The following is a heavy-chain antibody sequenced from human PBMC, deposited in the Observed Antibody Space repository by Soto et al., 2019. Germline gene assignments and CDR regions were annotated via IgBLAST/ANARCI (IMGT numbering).Heavy chain of an antibody. J-gene: IGHJ6*02. CDR1: GYTFIGYY. V-gene: IGHV1-2*02. CDR2: INPRSGDT. Sequence: ASVKVSCKAFGYTFIGYYMYWVRQAPGQGLEWMGWINPRSGDTKYPQKFQGRVTMTRDTSISTAYMELSRLRSDDTAVYYCAREFYYYGLDVWGPGTTVTVSS. CDR3: AREFYYYGLDV.